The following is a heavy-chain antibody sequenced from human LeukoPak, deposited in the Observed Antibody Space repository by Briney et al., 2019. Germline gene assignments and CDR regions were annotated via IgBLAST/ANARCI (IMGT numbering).Heavy chain of an antibody. CDR3: ARGEWLSYYYYGMDV. V-gene: IGHV4-59*01. Sequence: SETLSLTCTVSGGSISSYYWSWIRQPPGKGLEWIGYLYYSGNTNYNPSLKSRVTISVDTSKNQFSLKLSSVTAADTAVYYCARGEWLSYYYYGMDVWGQGTTVTVSS. J-gene: IGHJ6*02. CDR2: LYYSGNT. D-gene: IGHD3-3*01. CDR1: GGSISSYY.